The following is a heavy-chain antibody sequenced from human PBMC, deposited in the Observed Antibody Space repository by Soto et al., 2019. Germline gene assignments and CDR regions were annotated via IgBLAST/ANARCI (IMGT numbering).Heavy chain of an antibody. Sequence: QVQLVQSGAEVKKPGASVKVSCKASGYTFTSYGISWVRQAPGQGLEWMGWISAYNGNTNYAQKLQGRVTMTTDTSXSTXYMELRSLRSDDTAVYYCARDDVVVAATPLIPLGVWGQGTTVTVSS. J-gene: IGHJ6*02. CDR1: GYTFTSYG. V-gene: IGHV1-18*01. CDR2: ISAYNGNT. D-gene: IGHD2-15*01. CDR3: ARDDVVVAATPLIPLGV.